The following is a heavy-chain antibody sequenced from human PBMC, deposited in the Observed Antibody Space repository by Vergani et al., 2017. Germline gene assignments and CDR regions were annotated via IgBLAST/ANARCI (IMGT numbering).Heavy chain of an antibody. V-gene: IGHV3-23*01. CDR2: CSGSGVSA. CDR1: EFTFSNYA. D-gene: IGHD3-10*01. CDR3: AKQYFVSGNYLFDY. J-gene: IGHJ4*02. Sequence: EVQLLESGGGLVQPGGSLRLTCAASEFTFSNYAMNWVRQAPGKGVEWVSGCSGSGVSAYYTDSVKGRFAISRDNSKNMLFLQVNNLRTADTAIYYCAKQYFVSGNYLFDYWGQGTLVTVSS.